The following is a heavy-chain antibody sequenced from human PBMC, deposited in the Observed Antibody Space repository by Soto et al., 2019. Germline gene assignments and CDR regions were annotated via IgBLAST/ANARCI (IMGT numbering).Heavy chain of an antibody. D-gene: IGHD6-13*01. CDR1: GFTFSSYW. CDR2: INSDGSST. J-gene: IGHJ4*02. Sequence: EVQLVESGGGLVQPGGSLRLSCAASGFTFSSYWMHWVRQAPGKGLVWVSRINSDGSSTSYADSVKGRFTISRDNAKNTLYLQMNSLRAEDTAVYYCARDPYIAAAGPYYFDYWGQGTLVTVSS. V-gene: IGHV3-74*01. CDR3: ARDPYIAAAGPYYFDY.